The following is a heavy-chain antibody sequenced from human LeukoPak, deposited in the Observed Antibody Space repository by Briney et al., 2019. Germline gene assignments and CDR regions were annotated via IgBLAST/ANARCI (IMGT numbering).Heavy chain of an antibody. V-gene: IGHV3-30*02. CDR3: AKEGSSGSYYNVLYYGMDV. CDR2: IRYDGSNK. D-gene: IGHD3-10*01. J-gene: IGHJ6*02. CDR1: GFTFSSYG. Sequence: GGSLRLSCAASGFTFSSYGMHWVRQAPGRGLEGVAFIRYDGSNKYYADSVNGRFTISRDNSKNTLYLQMNNLRAEDTAVYYCAKEGSSGSYYNVLYYGMDVWGQGTTVTVSS.